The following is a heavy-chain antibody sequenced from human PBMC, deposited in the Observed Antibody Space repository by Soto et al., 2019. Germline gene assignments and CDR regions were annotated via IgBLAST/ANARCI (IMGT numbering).Heavy chain of an antibody. Sequence: GGSLRLSCAASGFTFSSYGMHWVRQAPGKGLEWVAAIWYDGSNKYYADSVKGRFTISRDNSKNTLYLQMNSLRAEDTAVYYCARGQGFWSGYSYYMDVWGKGTTVTVSS. J-gene: IGHJ6*03. CDR3: ARGQGFWSGYSYYMDV. CDR1: GFTFSSYG. V-gene: IGHV3-33*01. CDR2: IWYDGSNK. D-gene: IGHD3-3*01.